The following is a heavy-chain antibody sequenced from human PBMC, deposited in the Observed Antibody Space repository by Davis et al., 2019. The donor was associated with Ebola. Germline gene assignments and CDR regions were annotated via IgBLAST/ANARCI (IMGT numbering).Heavy chain of an antibody. CDR2: LYYSGST. CDR3: ARSSHGGTYLHYFHY. D-gene: IGHD4-23*01. J-gene: IGHJ4*02. CDR1: GGSISSSTYY. Sequence: MPSETLSLTCTVSGGSISSSTYYWGWIRQPPGKGLEWIGSLYYSGSTYYNPSLKSRATISVDTSKNQFSLKLTSVTAADTAVYYCARSSHGGTYLHYFHYWGQGTLVTVSS. V-gene: IGHV4-39*01.